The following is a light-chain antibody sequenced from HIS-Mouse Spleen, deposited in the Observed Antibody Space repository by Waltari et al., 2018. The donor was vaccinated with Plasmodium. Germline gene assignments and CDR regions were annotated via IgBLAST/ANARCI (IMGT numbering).Light chain of an antibody. CDR3: QQYGGSPIT. Sequence: GSARRRVSRRYGAWYQQRPGQAAGLLSLGASSRATGIPDMFRGGGSGTGFTLTSSRREAEDFAVYYCQQYGGSPITFGQGTRLEI. J-gene: IGKJ5*01. CDR2: GAS. V-gene: IGKV3-20*01. CDR1: RRVSRRY.